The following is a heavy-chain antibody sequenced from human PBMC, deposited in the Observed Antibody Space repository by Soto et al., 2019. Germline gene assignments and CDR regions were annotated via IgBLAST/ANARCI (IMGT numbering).Heavy chain of an antibody. D-gene: IGHD3-10*01. V-gene: IGHV1-3*01. Sequence: ASVKVSCKASGYTFTGYAIHWVRQAPGQRLEWMGWISVGHGNTKYSQKFQGRVTITRDTSATTAYMELSSLRSEDTAVYYCAREELADYYYYGMDVWGQGTTVTVS. CDR2: ISVGHGNT. CDR1: GYTFTGYA. J-gene: IGHJ6*02. CDR3: AREELADYYYYGMDV.